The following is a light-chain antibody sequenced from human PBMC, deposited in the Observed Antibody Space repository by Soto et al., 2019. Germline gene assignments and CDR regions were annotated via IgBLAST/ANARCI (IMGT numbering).Light chain of an antibody. CDR2: AAS. J-gene: IGKJ1*01. CDR1: QNIKRY. CDR3: QQSYSIPQT. V-gene: IGKV1-39*01. Sequence: DIQMTQSPSSLSASIGDRVTITCRTSQNIKRYLNWYQQEPGKAPKLLIYAASILQSGVPSRFTGSGSGTDFTLAINSLRPEDFTTYYCQQSYSIPQTFGQGTKVEIK.